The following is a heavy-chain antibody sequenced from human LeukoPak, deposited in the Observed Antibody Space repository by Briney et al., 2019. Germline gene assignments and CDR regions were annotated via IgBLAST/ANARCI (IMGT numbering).Heavy chain of an antibody. CDR2: ITGTADKT. CDR3: ARRGGSRGWGAFDV. CDR1: GFTFTNYV. Sequence: GESLRLSCAASGFTFTNYVMNWVRQAPGKGLEWVSSITGTADKTYDADSVKGRFTISRDNSKNTLSLQMSSLRVEDTAIYYCARRGGSRGWGAFDVWGQGTIVTVSS. J-gene: IGHJ3*01. V-gene: IGHV3-23*01. D-gene: IGHD6-19*01.